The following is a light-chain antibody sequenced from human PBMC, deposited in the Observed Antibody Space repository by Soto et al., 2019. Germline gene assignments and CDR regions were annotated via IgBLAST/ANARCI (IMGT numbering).Light chain of an antibody. Sequence: QSVLTQPPSVSGAPGQRVTISCTGSSSNIGAGYNVHWYQRLPGTAPKLLIYDNSNRPSGVPDRFSGSKSGTSASLAITGLQAADEADYYCQSYDSRLSNYVFGGGTKLTVL. CDR2: DNS. CDR3: QSYDSRLSNYV. V-gene: IGLV1-40*01. CDR1: SSNIGAGYN. J-gene: IGLJ1*01.